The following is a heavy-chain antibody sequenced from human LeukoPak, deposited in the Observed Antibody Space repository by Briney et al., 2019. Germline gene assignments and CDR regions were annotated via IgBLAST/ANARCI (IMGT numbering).Heavy chain of an antibody. D-gene: IGHD6-13*01. CDR1: GFTFSSIW. Sequence: GGSLRLSCAASGFTFSSIWMSWVRQAPGKGLEWVANINQDGREKYYVDSAKGRFTISRDNAKNSLYLQMNSLRAEDTAVYYCARTGGAAAGTADYWGQGTLVTVSS. CDR3: ARTGGAAAGTADY. CDR2: INQDGREK. J-gene: IGHJ4*02. V-gene: IGHV3-7*01.